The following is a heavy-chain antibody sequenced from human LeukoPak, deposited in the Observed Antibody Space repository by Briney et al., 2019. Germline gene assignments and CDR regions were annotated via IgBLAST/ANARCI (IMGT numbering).Heavy chain of an antibody. Sequence: SETLSLTCAVYGGSFSGYYWSWIRQPPGKGLEWIGEINHSGSTNYNPSLKSRVTISVDTSKNQFSLKLSSVTAADTAVYYCARGRMAPTMIVVVINHKNWFDPWGQGTLVTVSS. CDR2: INHSGST. V-gene: IGHV4-34*01. D-gene: IGHD3-22*01. J-gene: IGHJ5*02. CDR1: GGSFSGYY. CDR3: ARGRMAPTMIVVVINHKNWFDP.